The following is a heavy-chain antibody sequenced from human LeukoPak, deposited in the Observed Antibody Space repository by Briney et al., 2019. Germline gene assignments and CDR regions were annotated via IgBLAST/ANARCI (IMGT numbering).Heavy chain of an antibody. CDR3: ARAGYGAWFDP. CDR1: GGSISSYY. J-gene: IGHJ5*02. Sequence: SETLSLTCTVSGGSISSYYWSWIRQPPGKGLEWIGYIYNSGSTSYNPSLKSRVTISVDTSKNQFSLQLSSVTAADTAVYYCARAGYGAWFDPRGQGILVTVSS. CDR2: IYNSGST. V-gene: IGHV4-59*01. D-gene: IGHD4-17*01.